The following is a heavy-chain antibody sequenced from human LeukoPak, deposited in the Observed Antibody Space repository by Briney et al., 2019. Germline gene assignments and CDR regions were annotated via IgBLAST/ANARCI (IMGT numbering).Heavy chain of an antibody. CDR2: INWNGGST. J-gene: IGHJ4*02. CDR3: AKDTKLRALFDY. CDR1: GFTFDDYG. V-gene: IGHV3-20*04. Sequence: PGGSLRLSCAASGFTFDDYGMSWVRQAPGKGLEWVSGINWNGGSTGYADSVKGRFTISRDNSKNTLYLQMNSLRAEDTAVYYCAKDTKLRALFDYWGQGTLVTVSS. D-gene: IGHD1-7*01.